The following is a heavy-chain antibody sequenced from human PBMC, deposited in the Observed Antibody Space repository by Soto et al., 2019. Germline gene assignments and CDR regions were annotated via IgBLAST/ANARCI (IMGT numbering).Heavy chain of an antibody. CDR2: ITGGHT. D-gene: IGHD6-13*01. V-gene: IGHV3-23*01. CDR3: AKGYSSSWYTPDV. Sequence: EVQLLESGGGLVQPGGSLRLSCAASGFTFSDYAMSWVRQAPGKGLEWVSAITGGHTYYADSMKGRFTISRDNSKNTLYLPMSSLRVEDTAIYYCAKGYSSSWYTPDVWGQGTTVTVSS. J-gene: IGHJ6*02. CDR1: GFTFSDYA.